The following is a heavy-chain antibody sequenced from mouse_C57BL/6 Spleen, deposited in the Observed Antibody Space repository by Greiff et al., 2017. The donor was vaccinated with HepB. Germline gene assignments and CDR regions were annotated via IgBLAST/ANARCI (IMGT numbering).Heavy chain of an antibody. CDR1: GYTFTSYW. D-gene: IGHD2-1*01. CDR3: ARRGNYVGNAMDY. CDR2: IDPSDSET. J-gene: IGHJ4*01. Sequence: QVQLQQPGAELVRPGSSVKLSCKASGYTFTSYWMHWVKQRPIQGLEWIGNIDPSDSETHYNQKFKDKATLTVDKSSSTAYMQLSSLTSEDSAVYYCARRGNYVGNAMDYWGQGTSVTVSS. V-gene: IGHV1-52*01.